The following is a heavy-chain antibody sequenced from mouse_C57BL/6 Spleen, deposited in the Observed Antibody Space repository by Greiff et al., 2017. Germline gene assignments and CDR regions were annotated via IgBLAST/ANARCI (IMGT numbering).Heavy chain of an antibody. D-gene: IGHD1-3*01. J-gene: IGHJ1*03. CDR1: GYTFTSYW. CDR2: IYPSDSET. Sequence: QVQLQQPGAELVRPGSSVKLSCKASGYTFTSYWMEWVKQRPGQGLEWIGNIYPSDSETHYNQKFKDKATLTVDKSSSTAYMQLRSLTSEDSAVYYCASSGDYHWYFDVWGTGTTVTVSS. CDR3: ASSGDYHWYFDV. V-gene: IGHV1-61*01.